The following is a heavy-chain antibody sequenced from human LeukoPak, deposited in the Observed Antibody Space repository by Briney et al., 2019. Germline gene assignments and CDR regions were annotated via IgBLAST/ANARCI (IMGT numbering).Heavy chain of an antibody. CDR3: ARRSTVIRGVLEEAFDY. D-gene: IGHD3-10*01. Sequence: GETPKISCKGSGNSFNNHFIGWVRQMTGKGLEWMGIIYPGDSETRYSPSFQGQVTISADKSISTVYLQWSSLEASDTAMYYCARRSTVIRGVLEEAFDYWGQGTLVIVSS. V-gene: IGHV5-51*01. CDR2: IYPGDSET. J-gene: IGHJ4*02. CDR1: GNSFNNHF.